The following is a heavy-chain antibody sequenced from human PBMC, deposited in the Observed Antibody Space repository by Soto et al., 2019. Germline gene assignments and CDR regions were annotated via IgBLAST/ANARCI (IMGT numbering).Heavy chain of an antibody. CDR1: GFTFSSYS. D-gene: IGHD3-9*01. CDR3: AGTLPDYDILTGYPRPFRGFDP. J-gene: IGHJ5*02. CDR2: ISSSSSYI. Sequence: GGSLRLSCAASGFTFSSYSMNWVRQAPGKGLEWVSSISSSSSYIYYADSVKGRFTISRDNAKNSLYLQMNSLRAEDTAVYYCAGTLPDYDILTGYPRPFRGFDPWGQGTLVTVSS. V-gene: IGHV3-21*01.